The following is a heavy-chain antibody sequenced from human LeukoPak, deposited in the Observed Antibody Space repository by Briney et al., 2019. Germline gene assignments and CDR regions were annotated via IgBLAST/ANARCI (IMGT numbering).Heavy chain of an antibody. D-gene: IGHD6-13*01. CDR1: GYTFTGYY. CDR2: INPNSGGT. CDR3: ARVGTSSSWYNWFDP. Sequence: GSVQVSCKASGYTFTGYYMHWVRQAPGQGLEWMGRINPNSGGTNYAQKFQGRVTMTRDTSISTAYMELSRLRSDDTAVYYCARVGTSSSWYNWFDPWGQGALVTVSS. J-gene: IGHJ5*02. V-gene: IGHV1-2*06.